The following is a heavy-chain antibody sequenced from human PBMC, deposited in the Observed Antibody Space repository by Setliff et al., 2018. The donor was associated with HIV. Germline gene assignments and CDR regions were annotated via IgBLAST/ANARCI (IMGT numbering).Heavy chain of an antibody. CDR2: VSPSSIVT. J-gene: IGHJ4*02. V-gene: IGHV3-23*01. CDR1: GFAFSTFD. D-gene: IGHD5-18*01. CDR3: ATRIQLCY. Sequence: GGSLRLSCAASGFAFSTFDMNWVRQTPEKGLEWVSAVSPSSIVTYYADSVKGRFTVSRDDSKNMLFLQMNSLGPEDTAIYYCATRIQLCYWGQGTLVTVSS.